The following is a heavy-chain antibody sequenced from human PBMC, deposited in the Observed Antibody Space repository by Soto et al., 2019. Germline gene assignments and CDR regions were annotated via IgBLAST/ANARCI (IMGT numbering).Heavy chain of an antibody. D-gene: IGHD3-10*01. Sequence: QLQLQESGPGLVKPSETLSLTCTVSGGSISSSSYYWGWIRQPPGKGLEWIGSIYYSGSTYYNPSLKRRAPTPVDTSKNQFSLKLSSVTAADTAGYYCAIQAWEGSTYYGSGSYYLNGTAPWGQGTLVTVSS. J-gene: IGHJ5*02. CDR2: IYYSGST. V-gene: IGHV4-39*01. CDR1: GGSISSSSYY. CDR3: AIQAWEGSTYYGSGSYYLNGTAP.